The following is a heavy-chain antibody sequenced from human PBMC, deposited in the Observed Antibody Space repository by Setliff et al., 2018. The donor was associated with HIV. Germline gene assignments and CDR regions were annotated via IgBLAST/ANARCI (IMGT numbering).Heavy chain of an antibody. J-gene: IGHJ4*02. V-gene: IGHV4-61*09. Sequence: PSKTLSLTCTVSGGSISSDSYYWSWIRQPAGKGLEWIGHIHTSGSTKYNPSLKSRVTISADTSKNQFSLNLSSVTAAETAVYYCARVGYHGSGRYSFDYWGQGTLVTVSS. D-gene: IGHD3-10*01. CDR2: IHTSGST. CDR1: GGSISSDSYY. CDR3: ARVGYHGSGRYSFDY.